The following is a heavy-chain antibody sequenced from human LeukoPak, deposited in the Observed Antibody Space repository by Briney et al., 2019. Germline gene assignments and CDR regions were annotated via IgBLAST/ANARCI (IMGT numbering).Heavy chain of an antibody. D-gene: IGHD6-19*01. V-gene: IGHV3-7*01. CDR3: AREISSWYRTEGRFDP. Sequence: PGGSLRLSCAASGFTFSSYWMSWVRQAPGKGLEWVANIKQDGSEKYYVDSLRGRFTISRDNAKSSLYLQMNSLRVEDTAVYYCAREISSWYRTEGRFDPWGQGTLVTVSS. CDR2: IKQDGSEK. J-gene: IGHJ5*02. CDR1: GFTFSSYW.